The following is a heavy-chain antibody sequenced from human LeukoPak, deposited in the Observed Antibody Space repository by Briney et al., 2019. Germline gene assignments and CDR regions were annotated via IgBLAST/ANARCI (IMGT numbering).Heavy chain of an antibody. J-gene: IGHJ4*02. D-gene: IGHD3/OR15-3a*01. CDR2: VYDSGAA. Sequence: SGTLSLTCAVSGVSISSSNWWSWFRQSPGKGLEWIGEVYDSGAANYHPSLRSRVTISVDKAKNQLSLRLTSVTAADTAVYFCARQTGSGLFILPGGQGTLVTVSS. CDR1: GVSISSSNW. V-gene: IGHV4-4*02. CDR3: ARQTGSGLFILP.